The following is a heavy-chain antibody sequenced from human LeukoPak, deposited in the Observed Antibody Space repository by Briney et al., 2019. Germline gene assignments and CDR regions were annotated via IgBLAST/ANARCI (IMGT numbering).Heavy chain of an antibody. Sequence: PGGSLRLSCAASGFTFSNYEMYCVRQAPGKGLDWVSYITGSGSTIYYADSVRGRFTISRDQSKNTLYLQMSSLRVEDTAVYYCAMGAIVATIDYWGQGTLVTVSS. CDR3: AMGAIVATIDY. J-gene: IGHJ4*02. D-gene: IGHD5-12*01. V-gene: IGHV3-48*03. CDR2: ITGSGSTI. CDR1: GFTFSNYE.